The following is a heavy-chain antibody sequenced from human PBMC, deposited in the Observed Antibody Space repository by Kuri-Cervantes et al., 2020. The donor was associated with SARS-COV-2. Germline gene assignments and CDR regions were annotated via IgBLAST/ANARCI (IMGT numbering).Heavy chain of an antibody. Sequence: ASVKVSCKASGYTFTGYYMHWVRQAPGQGLAWMGWINPNSGGTNYAQKFQGRVTMTRDTSISTAYMELSRLRSDDTAVYYCARDPEWSVNSWFDPWGQGTLVTVSS. D-gene: IGHD2-8*01. CDR2: INPNSGGT. V-gene: IGHV1-2*02. CDR1: GYTFTGYY. CDR3: ARDPEWSVNSWFDP. J-gene: IGHJ5*02.